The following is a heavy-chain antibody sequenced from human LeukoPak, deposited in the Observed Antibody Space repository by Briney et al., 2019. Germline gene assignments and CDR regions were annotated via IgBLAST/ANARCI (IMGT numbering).Heavy chain of an antibody. D-gene: IGHD6-13*01. CDR3: ARRGQQLVRGYYYYGMDV. CDR1: GGALSSSSSY. V-gene: IGHV4-39*07. J-gene: IGHJ6*02. Sequence: SETLSLTCTVSGGALSSSSSYWGWIRQPPGKGLEWIGRIYYSGSTYYNPSLKSRVTISVDTSKNQFSLKLGSVTAADTAVYYCARRGQQLVRGYYYYGMDVWGQGTTVTVSS. CDR2: IYYSGST.